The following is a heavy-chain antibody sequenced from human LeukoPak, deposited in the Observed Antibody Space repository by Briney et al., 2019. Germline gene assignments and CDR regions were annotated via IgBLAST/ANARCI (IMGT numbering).Heavy chain of an antibody. Sequence: GGSLRLSCAASGFTFSSYAMSWVRQAPGKGLEWVSAISGSGGSTYYADSVKGRFTISRDNSKNTLYLQMNSLRAEGTAVYYCAKDGYSYGEQNEYFQHWGQGTLVTVSS. CDR2: ISGSGGST. J-gene: IGHJ1*01. CDR1: GFTFSSYA. CDR3: AKDGYSYGEQNEYFQH. D-gene: IGHD5-18*01. V-gene: IGHV3-23*01.